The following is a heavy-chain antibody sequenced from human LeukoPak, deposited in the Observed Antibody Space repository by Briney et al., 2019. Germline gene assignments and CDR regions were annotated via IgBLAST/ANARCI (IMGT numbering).Heavy chain of an antibody. CDR2: IIPIFGTA. CDR1: GGTFSSYA. CDR3: ARDGSGSYYKGEYFQH. Sequence: SVKVSCKASGGTFSSYAISWVRQAPGQGLEWMGGIIPIFGTANYAQKFQGRVTITADKSTSTAYIELSSLRSEDTAVYYCARDGSGSYYKGEYFQHWGQGTLVTVSS. D-gene: IGHD3-10*01. J-gene: IGHJ1*01. V-gene: IGHV1-69*06.